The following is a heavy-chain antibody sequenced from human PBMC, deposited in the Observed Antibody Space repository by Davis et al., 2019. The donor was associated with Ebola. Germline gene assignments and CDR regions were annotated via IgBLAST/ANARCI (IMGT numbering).Heavy chain of an antibody. CDR2: MNPNSGNT. CDR1: GYTFTSYD. Sequence: ASVKVSCKASGYTFTSYDINWVRQATGQGLEWMGWMNPNSGNTGYAQKFQGRVTMTRNTSISTAYMELSSLRSEDTAVYYCATTSDRVTAIHRYFDYWGQGTLVTVSS. V-gene: IGHV1-8*01. CDR3: ATTSDRVTAIHRYFDY. J-gene: IGHJ4*02. D-gene: IGHD2-21*02.